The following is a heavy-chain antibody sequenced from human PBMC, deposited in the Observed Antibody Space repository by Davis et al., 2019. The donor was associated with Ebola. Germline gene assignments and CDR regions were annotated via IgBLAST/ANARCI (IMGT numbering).Heavy chain of an antibody. CDR3: ARPRKLSAMAFGAFDI. D-gene: IGHD5-18*01. CDR1: GGSFSGYY. Sequence: SETLSLTCAVYGGSFSGYYWSWIRQPPGKGLEWIGEINHSGSTNYNPSLKSRVTISVDTSKNQFSLQLNSVTPEDTAVYYCARPRKLSAMAFGAFDIWGQGTMVTVSS. CDR2: INHSGST. V-gene: IGHV4-34*01. J-gene: IGHJ3*02.